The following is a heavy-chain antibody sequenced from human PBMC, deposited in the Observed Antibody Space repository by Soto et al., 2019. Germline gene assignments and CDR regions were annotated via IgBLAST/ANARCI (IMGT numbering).Heavy chain of an antibody. Sequence: SETLSLTCVVSNFSIRSGYYWGLIRQSPGKGLEWIASIYRSGTTSYNPSLKSRVTISVDPSKNQFSLMLTAVTAADTAVYYCARTHSGSYYSVFNYWGRGSLVTVSS. CDR2: IYRSGTT. V-gene: IGHV4-38-2*01. CDR3: ARTHSGSYYSVFNY. D-gene: IGHD1-26*01. CDR1: NFSIRSGYY. J-gene: IGHJ4*02.